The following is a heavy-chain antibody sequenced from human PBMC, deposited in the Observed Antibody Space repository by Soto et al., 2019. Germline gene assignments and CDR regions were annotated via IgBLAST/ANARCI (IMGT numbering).Heavy chain of an antibody. CDR2: IKSKTDGGTT. CDR3: TTHQGYYDFCSGYLLIKYGMYX. D-gene: IGHD3-3*01. Sequence: GGSLRLSCAASGFTFSNAWMSWVRQAPGKGLEWVGRIKSKTDGGTTDYAAPVKGRFTISRDDSKNTLYLQMNRLKTEDTAVYYCTTHQGYYDFCSGYLLIKYGMYXWGQGTTVTVS. J-gene: IGHJ6*02. V-gene: IGHV3-15*01. CDR1: GFTFSNAW.